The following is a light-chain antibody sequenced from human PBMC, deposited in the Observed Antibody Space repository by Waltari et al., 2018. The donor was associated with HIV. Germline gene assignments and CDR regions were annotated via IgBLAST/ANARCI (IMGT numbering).Light chain of an antibody. CDR3: QQYYSFPWT. J-gene: IGKJ1*01. CDR1: QGISNY. Sequence: VIWITQSPPLISASAGDRVTISCRLNQGISNYLVWFQQKPGKAPELILYAASTLQSGVSSRFSGSGSGTDFTLTINNLQSEDFATYYCQQYYSFPWTFGQGTRVEIK. V-gene: IGKV1D-8*01. CDR2: AAS.